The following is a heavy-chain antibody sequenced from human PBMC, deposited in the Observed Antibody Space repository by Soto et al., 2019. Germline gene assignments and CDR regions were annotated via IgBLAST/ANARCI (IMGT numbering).Heavy chain of an antibody. CDR1: GFTFSSYA. CDR2: ISYDGSNK. Sequence: QVQLVESGGGVVQPGRSLRLSCAASGFTFSSYAMHWVRQAPGKGLEWVAVISYDGSNKYYADSVKGRFTISRDNSKNTLYLQMNSLRAEDTAVYYCAREKPVGAATRGMGGFDYWGQGTLVTVSS. V-gene: IGHV3-30-3*01. CDR3: AREKPVGAATRGMGGFDY. J-gene: IGHJ4*02. D-gene: IGHD2-15*01.